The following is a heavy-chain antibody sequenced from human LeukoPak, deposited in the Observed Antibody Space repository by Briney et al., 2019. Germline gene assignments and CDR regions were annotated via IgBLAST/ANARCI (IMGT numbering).Heavy chain of an antibody. V-gene: IGHV3-23*01. D-gene: IGHD2-2*01. CDR2: ISGSGGST. J-gene: IGHJ4*02. Sequence: GGSLRLSCAASGFTFSSYAMSWVRQAPGKGLEWVSAISGSGGSTCYADSVKGRFTISRDNSKNTLYLQMNSLRAEDTAVYYCAKDGRYQLLWDYWGQGTLVTVSS. CDR3: AKDGRYQLLWDY. CDR1: GFTFSSYA.